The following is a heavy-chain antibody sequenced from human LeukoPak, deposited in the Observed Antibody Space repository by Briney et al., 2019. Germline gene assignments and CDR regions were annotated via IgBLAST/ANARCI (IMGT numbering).Heavy chain of an antibody. CDR3: ASSSNWDCHFDY. J-gene: IGHJ4*02. CDR2: IYYSGST. CDR1: GGSISSSY. D-gene: IGHD6-13*01. V-gene: IGHV4-59*01. Sequence: PSETLSLTCTVSGGSISSSYWSWIRQPPGQGLEWIGSIYYSGSTNYNPSLKSRLTISLDTSKNQFSLKLSSVTAADTAVYYCASSSNWDCHFDYWGQGILVTVS.